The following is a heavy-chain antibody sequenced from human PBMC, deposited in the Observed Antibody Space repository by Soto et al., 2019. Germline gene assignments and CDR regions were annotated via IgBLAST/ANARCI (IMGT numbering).Heavy chain of an antibody. CDR1: GFTFDDYA. Sequence: VQLVESGGGLVQPGRSLRLSCAASGFTFDDYAMHWVRQAPGKGLEWVSGISWNSGSIGYADSVKGRFTISRDNAKNSLYLQMNSLRAEDTALYYCANVIAAAGNYYFDYWGQGTLVTVSS. CDR2: ISWNSGSI. J-gene: IGHJ4*02. CDR3: ANVIAAAGNYYFDY. V-gene: IGHV3-9*01. D-gene: IGHD6-13*01.